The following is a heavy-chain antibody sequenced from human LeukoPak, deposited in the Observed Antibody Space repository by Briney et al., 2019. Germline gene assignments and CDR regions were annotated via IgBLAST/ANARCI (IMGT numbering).Heavy chain of an antibody. Sequence: GGSLRLSCAASGFTFSSYGMHWVRQAPGKGLEWVAVIWYDGSNKYYADSVKGRFTISRDNSKNTLYLQMNSLKTEDTAVYYCTTDGAARARSYYYYGMDVWGQGTTVTVSS. CDR2: IWYDGSNK. CDR1: GFTFSSYG. V-gene: IGHV3-33*01. J-gene: IGHJ6*02. D-gene: IGHD5-18*01. CDR3: TTDGAARARSYYYYGMDV.